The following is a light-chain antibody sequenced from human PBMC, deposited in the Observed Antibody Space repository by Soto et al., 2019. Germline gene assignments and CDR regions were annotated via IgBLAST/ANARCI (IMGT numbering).Light chain of an antibody. CDR2: GAS. CDR1: QSVSTNY. J-gene: IGKJ2*01. V-gene: IGKV3-20*01. CDR3: QQYGSSPQT. Sequence: EIVLTQSPGTLSLSPGGGATLSCRASQSVSTNYLAWYQQKPGQAPRLLIYGASSRATGIPERFSGSGSGTDFTLTISRLEPEDFAVYYCQQYGSSPQTFGQGTKLEIK.